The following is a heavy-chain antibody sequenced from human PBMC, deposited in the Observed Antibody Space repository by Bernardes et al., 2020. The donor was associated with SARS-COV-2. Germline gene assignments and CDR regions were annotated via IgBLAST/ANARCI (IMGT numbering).Heavy chain of an antibody. CDR2: ISGSGGST. CDR3: AKDSLHPRGYYYYYGMDV. J-gene: IGHJ6*02. V-gene: IGHV3-23*01. Sequence: GSLRLSCAASGFTFSSYAMSWVRQAPGKGLEWVSAISGSGGSTYYADSVKGRFTISRDNSKNTLYLQMNSLRAEDTAVYYCAKDSLHPRGYYYYYGMDVWGQGTTVTVSS. CDR1: GFTFSSYA. D-gene: IGHD1-26*01.